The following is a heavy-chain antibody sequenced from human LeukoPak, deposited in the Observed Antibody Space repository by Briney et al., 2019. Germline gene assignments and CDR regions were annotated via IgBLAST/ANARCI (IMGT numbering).Heavy chain of an antibody. Sequence: SETLSLTCAISGGSISVTPYYWGWIRQPPGKGLEWIGSIYYSGRTYYNPSLKRRLTISVDTSKTQFSLKLTSVTAADTAVYYCARASTIFGHFAYWGRGTLVNVSS. D-gene: IGHD3-3*01. J-gene: IGHJ4*02. V-gene: IGHV4-39*07. CDR3: ARASTIFGHFAY. CDR1: GGSISVTPYY. CDR2: IYYSGRT.